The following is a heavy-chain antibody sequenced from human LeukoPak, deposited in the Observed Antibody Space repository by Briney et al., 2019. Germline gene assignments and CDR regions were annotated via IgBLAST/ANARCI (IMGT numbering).Heavy chain of an antibody. CDR1: GVSFSNYY. J-gene: IGHJ4*02. D-gene: IGHD6-19*01. CDR2: INHSGST. CDR3: ARRLAGFDY. V-gene: IGHV4-34*01. Sequence: SETLSLTCAVFGVSFSNYYWSWIRQPPGKGQEWIGEINHSGSTNYNPSLKSRVTISLDTSNNQFSLKLRSVTAADTAVYYCARRLAGFDYWGQGTLVTVSS.